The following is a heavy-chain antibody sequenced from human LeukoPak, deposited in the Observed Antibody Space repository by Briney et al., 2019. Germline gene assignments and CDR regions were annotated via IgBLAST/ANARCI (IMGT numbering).Heavy chain of an antibody. Sequence: KPSETLSLTCTVSGGSLSTYYWSWIRQPAGKGLDGIGRTHSSGTTHYNPSLRSRVTLSIDTSKNQFSLKLSSVTAADTAVYYCGRLNLPAVSGAFDYWGQGTLVTVSS. CDR2: THSSGTT. J-gene: IGHJ4*02. D-gene: IGHD2-2*01. CDR1: GGSLSTYY. V-gene: IGHV4-4*07. CDR3: GRLNLPAVSGAFDY.